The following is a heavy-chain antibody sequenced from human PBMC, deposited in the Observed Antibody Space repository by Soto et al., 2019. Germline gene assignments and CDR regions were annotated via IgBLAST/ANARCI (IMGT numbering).Heavy chain of an antibody. CDR3: ARLWFGESNLDY. D-gene: IGHD3-10*01. Sequence: GGSLRLSCAASGFTFSSYAMSWVRQAPGKGLEWVSAISGSGGSTYYADSVKGRFTISRDNSKNTLYLQMNSLRAEDTAVYYCARLWFGESNLDYWGQGTLVTVSS. CDR1: GFTFSSYA. V-gene: IGHV3-23*01. J-gene: IGHJ4*02. CDR2: ISGSGGST.